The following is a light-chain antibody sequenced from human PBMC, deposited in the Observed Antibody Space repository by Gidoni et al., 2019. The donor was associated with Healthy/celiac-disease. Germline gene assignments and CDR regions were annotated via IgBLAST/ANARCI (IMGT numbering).Light chain of an antibody. V-gene: IGKV4-1*01. CDR2: WAS. CDR3: QQYYSTLIT. CDR1: QSVLYSSNNKNY. Sequence: DSGMTQAPDSLAVSLGERATINCKSSQSVLYSSNNKNYLAWYQQKPGQPPTLLIYWASTRESGVPARFSGSGSGTAFTLTISSLQAEDVAVYYCQQYYSTLITFGQGTRLEIK. J-gene: IGKJ5*01.